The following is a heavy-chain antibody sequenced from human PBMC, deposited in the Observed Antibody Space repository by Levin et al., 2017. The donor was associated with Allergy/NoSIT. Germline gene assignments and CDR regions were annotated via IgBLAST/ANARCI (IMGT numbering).Heavy chain of an antibody. CDR1: GGSISTYY. D-gene: IGHD3-10*01. CDR2: VYYSGGT. J-gene: IGHJ5*02. CDR3: ARDGSGKFYNWFDP. V-gene: IGHV4-59*01. Sequence: SSETLSLTCTVSGGSISTYYWSWIRQPPGKGLEWIGYVYYSGGTTYNPSLKSRVTISVDTSKNQFSLKLRSVTAADTAVYYCARDGSGKFYNWFDPWGQGTLVTVSS.